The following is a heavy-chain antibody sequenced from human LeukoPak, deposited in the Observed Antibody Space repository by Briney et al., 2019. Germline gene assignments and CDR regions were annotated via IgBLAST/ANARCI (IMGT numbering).Heavy chain of an antibody. CDR1: GFTFSSYA. D-gene: IGHD1-7*01. J-gene: IGHJ4*02. Sequence: GGSLRLSCAASGFTFSSYAMSWVRQAPGKGLEWVAVISYDGSNKYYADSVKGRFTISRDNSKNTLYLQMNSLRAEDTAVYYCAKVALTGTTLFDYWGQGTLVTVSS. CDR2: ISYDGSNK. CDR3: AKVALTGTTLFDY. V-gene: IGHV3-30*18.